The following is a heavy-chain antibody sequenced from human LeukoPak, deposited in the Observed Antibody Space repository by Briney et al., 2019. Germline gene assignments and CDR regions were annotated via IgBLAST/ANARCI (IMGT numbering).Heavy chain of an antibody. D-gene: IGHD6-19*01. J-gene: IGHJ6*03. CDR2: IYYSGSN. CDR1: GGSISSSSYY. V-gene: IGHV4-39*01. CDR3: AQVAGTPYYYYYYMDV. Sequence: NPSETLSLTCTVSGGSISSSSYYWGWIRQPPGKGLEWIGNIYYSGSNYYNPSLKSRVTISVDTSKNQFSLKLSSVTAADTAVYYCAQVAGTPYYYYYYMDVWGKGTTVTVSS.